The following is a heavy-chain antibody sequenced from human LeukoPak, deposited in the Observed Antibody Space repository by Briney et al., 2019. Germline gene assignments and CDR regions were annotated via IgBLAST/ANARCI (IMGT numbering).Heavy chain of an antibody. CDR1: GFTFSNYA. J-gene: IGHJ4*02. V-gene: IGHV3-23*01. CDR3: AKKWGVGTTTLDYFDY. CDR2: ISGSGDNT. D-gene: IGHD1-26*01. Sequence: PGGSLRLSCAAPGFTFSNYAMTWVRQAPGTGLEWVSGISGSGDNTYYADSVKGRFTISRDNSKNTLYLQMNGLTDEDTAIYYCAKKWGVGTTTLDYFDYWGQGTLVTVSS.